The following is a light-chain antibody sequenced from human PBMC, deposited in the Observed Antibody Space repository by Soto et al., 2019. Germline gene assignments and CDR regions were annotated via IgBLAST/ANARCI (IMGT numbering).Light chain of an antibody. J-gene: IGLJ2*01. V-gene: IGLV1-44*01. Sequence: QSVLTQPPSASGTPGQRVTISCSGSSSNIGRNTVNWYQQLPGTAPKLLIYSNNQRPSGVHDRFSGSKSGTSASLAISGLQSEDEADYYCAAWDDSLNGVVFGGGTKLTVL. CDR2: SNN. CDR3: AAWDDSLNGVV. CDR1: SSNIGRNT.